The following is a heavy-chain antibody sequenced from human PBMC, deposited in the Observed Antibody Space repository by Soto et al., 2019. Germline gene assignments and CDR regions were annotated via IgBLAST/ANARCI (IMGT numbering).Heavy chain of an antibody. CDR3: ARSRITMIVVVNPFDC. CDR2: IIPIFGTA. V-gene: IGHV1-69*13. D-gene: IGHD3-22*01. CDR1: GGTFSSYA. J-gene: IGHJ4*02. Sequence: ASVKVSCKASGGTFSSYAISWVRQAPGQGLEWMGGIIPIFGTANYAQKFQGRVTITADESTSTAYMELSSLRSEDTAVYYCARSRITMIVVVNPFDCWGQGTLVTVSS.